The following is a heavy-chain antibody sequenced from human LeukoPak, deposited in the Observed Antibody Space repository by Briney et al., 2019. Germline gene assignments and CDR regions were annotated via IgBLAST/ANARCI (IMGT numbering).Heavy chain of an antibody. V-gene: IGHV1-2*02. CDR2: INPNSGGT. CDR3: ARVDARELLFDY. CDR1: GYTFTGYY. D-gene: IGHD1-26*01. J-gene: IGHJ4*02. Sequence: ASVKVSCKASGYTFTGYYMHWVRQAPGQGLEWMGWINPNSGGTNYAQKFQGRVTMTRDTSIGTAYMELSRLRSDDTAVYYCARVDARELLFDYWGQGTLVTVSS.